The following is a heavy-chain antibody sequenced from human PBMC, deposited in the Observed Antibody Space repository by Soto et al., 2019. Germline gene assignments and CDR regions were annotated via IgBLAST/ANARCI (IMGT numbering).Heavy chain of an antibody. CDR3: GHSNRVVVVVAEY. CDR2: ISGSGGST. V-gene: IGHV3-23*01. D-gene: IGHD2-15*01. J-gene: IGHJ1*01. CDR1: TFVSLA. Sequence: TFVSLAVRRIRKVTGKGLEWVSAISGSGGSTYYAASVKGRFTISRDTSQNTLYLQMNSMRAEDTAVYYGGHSNRVVVVVAEY.